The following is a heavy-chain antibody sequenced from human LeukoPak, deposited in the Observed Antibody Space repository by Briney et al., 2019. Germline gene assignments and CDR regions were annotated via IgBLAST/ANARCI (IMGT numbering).Heavy chain of an antibody. D-gene: IGHD5-24*01. CDR2: MNPSNGNT. CDR3: ARGSSEEMATIAY. Sequence: ASVKVSCTASGYTFTSYAINWVRQATGQGLEWMGWMNPSNGNTGFALKFQGRLTMTRNTSISTAYMELSSLRSEDTAVYFCARGSSEEMATIAYWGQGTLVTVSS. J-gene: IGHJ4*02. CDR1: GYTFTSYA. V-gene: IGHV1-8*01.